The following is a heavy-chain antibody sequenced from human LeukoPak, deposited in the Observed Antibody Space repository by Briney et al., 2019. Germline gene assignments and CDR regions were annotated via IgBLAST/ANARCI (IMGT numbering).Heavy chain of an antibody. V-gene: IGHV1-18*01. J-gene: IGHJ4*02. Sequence: ASVKVSCKASGYTFTSYGISWVRQAPGQGLEWMGWISAYNGNTNYAQKLQGRVTMTTDTSTSTAYMELRSLRSDDTAVYYCARCIGMDYYDILTGYYESPPFDYWGQGTLVTVSS. CDR2: ISAYNGNT. CDR1: GYTFTSYG. D-gene: IGHD3-9*01. CDR3: ARCIGMDYYDILTGYYESPPFDY.